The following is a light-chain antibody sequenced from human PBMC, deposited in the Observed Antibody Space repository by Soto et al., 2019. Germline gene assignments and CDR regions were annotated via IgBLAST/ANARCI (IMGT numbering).Light chain of an antibody. CDR1: QNINTD. Sequence: DIQMTQSPATLSASVLDRVTITFRASQNINTDLAWYQQKPGKVPNLLIYHASSLVTGVPSRFSGSGSGTEFTLTISSLQPDDFATYYCQQYNSYRTFGQGTKVDIK. V-gene: IGKV1-5*01. CDR2: HAS. CDR3: QQYNSYRT. J-gene: IGKJ1*01.